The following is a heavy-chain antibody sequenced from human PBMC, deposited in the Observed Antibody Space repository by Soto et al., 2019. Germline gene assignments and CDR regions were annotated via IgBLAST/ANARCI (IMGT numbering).Heavy chain of an antibody. CDR3: ARQSYDSSDYFDY. CDR1: AESTTPSTYY. CDR2: IYYSGST. J-gene: IGHJ4*02. D-gene: IGHD3-22*01. V-gene: IGHV4-39*01. Sequence: SQTLCVTNTVSAESTTPSTYYWGWIRQPPGKGLEWIGSIYYSGSTYYNPSLNSRVTISVDTSRIHFSLKLISVTAADTAVYYCARQSYDSSDYFDYWGQGTLVTVS.